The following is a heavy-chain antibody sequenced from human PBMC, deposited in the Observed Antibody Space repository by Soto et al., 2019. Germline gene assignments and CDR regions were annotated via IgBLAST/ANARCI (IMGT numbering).Heavy chain of an antibody. Sequence: SXTLSLTCSVSGASIRISSSWGWIRQPPGKGLEWIGSIYSIGNTYYNPSLKSGVTISADTSKNQFSLNLISVTAADTAVYYCRRSSRYSTDVWGQGITVTVSS. CDR3: RRSSRYSTDV. CDR2: IYSIGNT. J-gene: IGHJ6*02. CDR1: GASIRISSS. D-gene: IGHD6-19*01. V-gene: IGHV4-39*01.